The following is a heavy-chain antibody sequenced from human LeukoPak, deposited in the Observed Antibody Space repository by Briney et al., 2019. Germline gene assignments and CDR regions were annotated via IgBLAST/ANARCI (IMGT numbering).Heavy chain of an antibody. CDR1: GFTFSTSW. J-gene: IGHJ3*02. D-gene: IGHD5-12*01. CDR3: ARDSGYNAFDI. Sequence: GGSLRLSCAASGFTFSTSWMTWIRQAPGKGLDWLGNINPDGGTINYVDSVNGRFTFSRDNAKDLLYLQMNSLRAEDTAVFYCARDSGYNAFDIWGQGTMVTVSS. V-gene: IGHV3-7*01. CDR2: INPDGGTI.